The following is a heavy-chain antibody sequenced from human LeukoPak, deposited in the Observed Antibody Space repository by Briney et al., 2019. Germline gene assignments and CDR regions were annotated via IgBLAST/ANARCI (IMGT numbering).Heavy chain of an antibody. Sequence: GESLKISCKGSGYSFTNYWIGWVRQLPGKGLEWTGIIYPGDSDTRYSPSIQGQVTISADKSISTAYLLWSSLKASDTAMYFCARQITHYYDSSGPRSGGFDIWGQGTMVTVSS. D-gene: IGHD3-22*01. CDR2: IYPGDSDT. CDR1: GYSFTNYW. CDR3: ARQITHYYDSSGPRSGGFDI. V-gene: IGHV5-51*01. J-gene: IGHJ3*02.